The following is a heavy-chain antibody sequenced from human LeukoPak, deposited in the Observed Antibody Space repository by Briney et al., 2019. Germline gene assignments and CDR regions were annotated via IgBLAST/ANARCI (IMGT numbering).Heavy chain of an antibody. D-gene: IGHD3-10*01. CDR2: IYYSGST. CDR3: ARVGTMVRGAPWYFDL. V-gene: IGHV4-61*01. CDR1: GGSISSSSYY. J-gene: IGHJ2*01. Sequence: SETLSLTCTVSGGSISSSSYYWSWIRQPPGKGLEWIGYIYYSGSTNYNPSLKSRVTISVDTSKNQFSLKLSSVTAADTAVYYCARVGTMVRGAPWYFDLWGRGTLVTVSS.